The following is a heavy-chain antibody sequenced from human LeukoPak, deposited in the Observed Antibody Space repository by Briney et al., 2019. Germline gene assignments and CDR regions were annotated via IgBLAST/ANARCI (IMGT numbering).Heavy chain of an antibody. V-gene: IGHV1-2*02. Sequence: GASVKVSCKASGYTFTGYYMHWVRQAPGQGLEWVGWINPNSGGTNYAQRFQGRVTMTRYTSISTAYMELSRLRSDDTAVYCCARSGSYPSHYYYMDVWGKGTTVTVSS. CDR3: ARSGSYPSHYYYMDV. CDR2: INPNSGGT. J-gene: IGHJ6*03. D-gene: IGHD1-26*01. CDR1: GYTFTGYY.